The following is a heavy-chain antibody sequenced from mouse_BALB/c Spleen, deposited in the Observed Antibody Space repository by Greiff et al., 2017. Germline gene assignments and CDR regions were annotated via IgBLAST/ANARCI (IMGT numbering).Heavy chain of an antibody. Sequence: EVKVVESGGGLVKPGGSLKLSCAASGFAFSSYDMSWVRQTPEKRLEWVAYISSGGGSTYYPDTVKGRFTISRDNAKNTLYLQMSSLKSEDTAMYYCARHPLSDGNYEVDYWGQGTSVTVSS. J-gene: IGHJ4*01. CDR1: GFAFSSYD. CDR2: ISSGGGST. CDR3: ARHPLSDGNYEVDY. V-gene: IGHV5-12-1*01. D-gene: IGHD2-1*01.